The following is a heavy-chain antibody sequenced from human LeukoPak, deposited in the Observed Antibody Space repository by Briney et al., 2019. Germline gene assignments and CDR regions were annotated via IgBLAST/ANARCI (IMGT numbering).Heavy chain of an antibody. V-gene: IGHV3-30*02. CDR2: IRYDGSNK. J-gene: IGHJ4*02. CDR3: AKISRYDPSDGFPFDY. CDR1: GFTFSSYG. D-gene: IGHD3-3*01. Sequence: GGSLRLSCAASGFTFSSYGMHWVRQAPGKGLEWVAFIRYDGSNKYYADSVKGRFTTSRDNSKNTLYLQMNSLRAEDTAVYYCAKISRYDPSDGFPFDYWGQGTLVTVSS.